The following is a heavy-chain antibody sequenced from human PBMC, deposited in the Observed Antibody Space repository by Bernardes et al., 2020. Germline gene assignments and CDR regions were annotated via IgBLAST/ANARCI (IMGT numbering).Heavy chain of an antibody. J-gene: IGHJ3*01. D-gene: IGHD1-26*01. CDR1: GGSLSSGRQY. Sequence: SETLSLTCSVSGGSLSSGRQYWSWVRQPPLKGLEFIGYVYNEGTTYYNPSLRSRVSISIDMSKNRFSLEMASVTAADAAIYYCATFRGSQGGPFDVWGPGTMVTVSS. CDR3: ATFRGSQGGPFDV. V-gene: IGHV4-30-4*01. CDR2: VYNEGTT.